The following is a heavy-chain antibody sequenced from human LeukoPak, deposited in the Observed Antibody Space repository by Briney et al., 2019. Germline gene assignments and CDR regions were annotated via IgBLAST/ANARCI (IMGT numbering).Heavy chain of an antibody. D-gene: IGHD6-6*01. V-gene: IGHV4-34*01. Sequence: PSETLSLTCAVYGGSFSGYYWSWIRQPPGKGLEWFGEINHSGSTNYNPSLKSRVTISVDTSKNQFSLKLSSVTAADTAVYYCARDWAARPYYYYYYMDVWGKGTTVTVSS. CDR1: GGSFSGYY. CDR2: INHSGST. CDR3: ARDWAARPYYYYYYMDV. J-gene: IGHJ6*03.